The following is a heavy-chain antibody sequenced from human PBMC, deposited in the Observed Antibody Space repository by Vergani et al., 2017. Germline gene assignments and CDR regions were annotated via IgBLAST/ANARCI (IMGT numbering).Heavy chain of an antibody. D-gene: IGHD2-2*02. CDR3: ARDQVPAAIRLNAGNYMDV. CDR1: GVTFSNSA. Sequence: EVHLLESGGGLVQSGGSLRLSCTASGVTFSNSAVSWVRQAPGRGLAWVGRIIGPVLRTYYADSVKGRFSISRDPSKNTVFLQMHSLRAEDTAVYYCARDQVPAAIRLNAGNYMDVGGKRSTVTVS. J-gene: IGHJ6*03. V-gene: IGHV3-23*01. CDR2: IIGPVLRT.